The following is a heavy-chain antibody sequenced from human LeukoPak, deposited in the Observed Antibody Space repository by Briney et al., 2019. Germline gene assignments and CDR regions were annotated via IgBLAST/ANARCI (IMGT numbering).Heavy chain of an antibody. J-gene: IGHJ4*02. Sequence: PSETLSLTCTVSGGSISSYYWSWIRQPPGKGLEWIGYIYYSGSTNYNPSLKSRVTISVDTSKNQFSLKLSSVTAADTAVYYCARAGARGGTGDFYLDFDYWGQGTLVTVSS. CDR2: IYYSGST. CDR3: ARAGARGGTGDFYLDFDY. V-gene: IGHV4-59*01. D-gene: IGHD7-27*01. CDR1: GGSISSYY.